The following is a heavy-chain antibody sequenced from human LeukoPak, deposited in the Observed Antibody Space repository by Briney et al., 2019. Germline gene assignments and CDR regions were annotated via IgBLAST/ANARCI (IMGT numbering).Heavy chain of an antibody. CDR2: IRPDGSTF. Sequence: PGGSLRLSCVATGLAFQNYWMTWVRQAPGKGPEWVATIRPDGSTFTYVDAVRGRFTISRDNPKNSLYLQMHSLRADDTPVYYCATTCPYRADGTFALRGQGTLVIVSS. J-gene: IGHJ1*01. V-gene: IGHV3-7*01. CDR1: GLAFQNYW. D-gene: IGHD4/OR15-4a*01. CDR3: ATTCPYRADGTFAL.